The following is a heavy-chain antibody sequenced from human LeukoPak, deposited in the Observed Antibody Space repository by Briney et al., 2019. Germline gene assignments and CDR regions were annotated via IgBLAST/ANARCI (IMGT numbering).Heavy chain of an antibody. Sequence: GGSLRLSCAASGFTFSSYAMHWVRQAPGKGLEWVAVISYDGSNKYYADSVKGRFTISRDNSKNTLYLQMNSLRAEDTAVYYCARVGSSSWYTTVSKGFDYWGQGTLVTVSS. V-gene: IGHV3-30-3*01. CDR2: ISYDGSNK. J-gene: IGHJ4*02. D-gene: IGHD6-13*01. CDR3: ARVGSSSWYTTVSKGFDY. CDR1: GFTFSSYA.